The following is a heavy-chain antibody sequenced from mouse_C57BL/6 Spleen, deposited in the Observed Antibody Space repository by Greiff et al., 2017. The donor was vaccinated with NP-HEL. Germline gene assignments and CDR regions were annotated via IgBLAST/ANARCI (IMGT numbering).Heavy chain of an antibody. CDR3: ARKKGTYYFDY. Sequence: VQLQQSGAELVKPGASVKISCKASGYAFSSYWMNWVNQRPGKGLEWIGQIYPGDGDTNYNGKFKGKATLTADKSSSTAYMQLSSLTSEDSAVYFCARKKGTYYFDYWGQGTTLTVSS. J-gene: IGHJ2*01. V-gene: IGHV1-80*01. CDR1: GYAFSSYW. D-gene: IGHD3-3*01. CDR2: IYPGDGDT.